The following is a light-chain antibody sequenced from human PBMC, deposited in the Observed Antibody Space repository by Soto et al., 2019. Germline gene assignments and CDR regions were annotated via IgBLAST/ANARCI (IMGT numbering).Light chain of an antibody. CDR3: QSADSSGHYVV. Sequence: SYELTQPPSVSVSPGQTARITCSGDALPNQYAYWYQQKPGQAPVLVIYKDSERPSGIPERFSGSSSGTTVTLTISGVQAEDEADYYCQSADSSGHYVVFGGGTKLTVL. CDR1: ALPNQY. V-gene: IGLV3-25*03. J-gene: IGLJ2*01. CDR2: KDS.